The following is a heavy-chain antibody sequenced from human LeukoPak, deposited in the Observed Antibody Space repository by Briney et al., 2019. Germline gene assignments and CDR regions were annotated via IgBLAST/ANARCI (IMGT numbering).Heavy chain of an antibody. Sequence: PSQTQSLTCAVSGDSISSGGYSWSWIRQPPGKGLEWIGYIYHGGSAYYSPSLKSRANISVDKSKNQFSLKLSSVTAADTAVYYCARYFSGGQFKWFDPWGQGTLVTVSS. CDR2: IYHGGSA. D-gene: IGHD1-26*01. CDR1: GDSISSGGYS. CDR3: ARYFSGGQFKWFDP. V-gene: IGHV4-30-2*01. J-gene: IGHJ5*02.